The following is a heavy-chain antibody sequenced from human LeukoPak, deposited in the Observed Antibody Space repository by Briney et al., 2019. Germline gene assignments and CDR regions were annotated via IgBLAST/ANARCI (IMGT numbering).Heavy chain of an antibody. CDR3: ARDISTY. V-gene: IGHV1-18*04. J-gene: IGHJ4*02. CDR1: GYTFTGYY. Sequence: ASVTVSCKASGYTFTGYYMHWVRQAPGQGLEWMGWISAYNGNTNYAQKLQGRVTMTTDTSTSTAYMELRSLRSDDTAVYYCARDISTYWGQGTLVTVSS. CDR2: ISAYNGNT. D-gene: IGHD3-3*02.